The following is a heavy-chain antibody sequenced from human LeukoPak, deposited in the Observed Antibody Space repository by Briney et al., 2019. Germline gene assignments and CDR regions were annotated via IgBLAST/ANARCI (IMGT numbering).Heavy chain of an antibody. CDR3: AKRDDSGGNLVDL. Sequence: PSETLSLTCTVSGGSIRSGSHYWAWIRQPRGKGLEWIGSIYYSGSTYYNPSLENRVTISIDTSKNHFSLQLSSLSAAGTSVYYCAKRDDSGGNLVDLWGQGTLVTVS. D-gene: IGHD3-22*01. J-gene: IGHJ4*02. CDR2: IYYSGST. V-gene: IGHV4-39*02. CDR1: GGSIRSGSHY.